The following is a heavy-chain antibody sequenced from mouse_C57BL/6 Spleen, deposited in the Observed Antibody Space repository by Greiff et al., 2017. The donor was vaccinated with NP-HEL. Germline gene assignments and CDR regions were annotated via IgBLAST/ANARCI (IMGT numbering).Heavy chain of an antibody. CDR3: SRERKNYYSNSYDY. CDR1: GYTFTSYW. V-gene: IGHV1-7*01. CDR2: INPSSGYT. D-gene: IGHD1-1*01. Sequence: QVQLQQSGAELAKPRASVKLSCKASGYTFTSYWMQWVKQRPGQGLEWIGYINPSSGYTKYNQKFKDKATLTADKSSSTVYLELSSLTSDDSAVYYCSRERKNYYSNSYDYWGKGTTLTVSS. J-gene: IGHJ2*01.